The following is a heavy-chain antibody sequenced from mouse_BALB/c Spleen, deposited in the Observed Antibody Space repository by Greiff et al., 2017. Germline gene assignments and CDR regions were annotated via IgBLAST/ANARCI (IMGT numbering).Heavy chain of an antibody. CDR2: IDPANGNT. CDR1: GFNIKDTY. CDR3: ATATRGYFDV. Sequence: EVQLQQSGAELVKPGASVKLSCTASGFNIKDTYMHWVKQRPEQGLEWIGRIDPANGNTKYDPKFQGKATITADTSSNTAYLQLSSLTSEDTAVYYCATATRGYFDVWGEGTTVTVSS. J-gene: IGHJ1*01. V-gene: IGHV14-3*02. D-gene: IGHD1-2*01.